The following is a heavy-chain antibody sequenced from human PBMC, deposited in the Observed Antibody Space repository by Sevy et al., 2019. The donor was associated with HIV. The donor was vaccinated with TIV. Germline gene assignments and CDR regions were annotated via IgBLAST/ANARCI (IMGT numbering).Heavy chain of an antibody. J-gene: IGHJ5*02. Sequence: SETLSLTCAVYGGSFSGYYWNWIRQSPGKGLEWIAEINHSGSTHYNPSLKSRVTISVDTSKNQFSLRLNSVTAADTAVYSGARAPPVVVVPGAPSWFDPWGQGTLVTVSS. CDR2: INHSGST. CDR3: ARAPPVVVVPGAPSWFDP. D-gene: IGHD2-2*01. V-gene: IGHV4-34*01. CDR1: GGSFSGYY.